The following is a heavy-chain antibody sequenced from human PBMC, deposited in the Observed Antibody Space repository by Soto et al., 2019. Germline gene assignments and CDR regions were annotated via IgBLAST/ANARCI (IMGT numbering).Heavy chain of an antibody. CDR3: SRGGDVVVEPAAIAFDS. J-gene: IGHJ4*02. V-gene: IGHV3-23*01. CDR2: ISGSGGRT. CDR1: GFTFSSYA. D-gene: IGHD2-2*02. Sequence: SGGSLRLSCVASGFTFSSYAMSWVRQAPGKGLEWVSAISGSGGRTFYADSVKGRFTISRDNSKNTMYLQMNSLRAEDTAVYYCSRGGDVVVEPAAIAFDSWGQGTLVTVSS.